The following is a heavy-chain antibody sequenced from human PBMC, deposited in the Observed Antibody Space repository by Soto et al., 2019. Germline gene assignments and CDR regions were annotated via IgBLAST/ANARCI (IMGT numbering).Heavy chain of an antibody. CDR3: AREKYSSNDYYGMEV. V-gene: IGHV4-31*03. D-gene: IGHD6-13*01. CDR1: GGSINSGDYY. CDR2: IYYSGST. J-gene: IGHJ6*02. Sequence: SETLSLTCTVSGGSINSGDYYWSWIRKQPGKGLEWIGYIYYSGSTCYNPPLKSRVTISVDTSKNQFSLKLSSVTAADTAVYYCAREKYSSNDYYGMEVWGQGTTVTVSS.